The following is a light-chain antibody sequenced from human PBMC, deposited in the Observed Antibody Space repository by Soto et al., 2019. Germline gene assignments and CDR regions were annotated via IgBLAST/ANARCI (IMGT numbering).Light chain of an antibody. Sequence: EVVLTQSPDTLSLPPVERATLSCRASQSISSYLAWYQQKPGQAPRLLIYDASSLESGVPPRFSGSGSGTEFTLTISSLQPDDSATYHCQQYKTYSLTFGGGAKVDIK. CDR1: QSISSY. J-gene: IGKJ4*01. CDR2: DAS. V-gene: IGKV3-11*01. CDR3: QQYKTYSLT.